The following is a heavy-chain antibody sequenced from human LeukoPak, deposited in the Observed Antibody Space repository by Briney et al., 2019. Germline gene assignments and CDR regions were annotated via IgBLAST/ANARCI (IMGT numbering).Heavy chain of an antibody. V-gene: IGHV3-9*01. Sequence: GGSLRLSCALSGFTFDDYAMPWVRQAPGKGLEWVSGISWSSGSIGYADSVKGRFTISRDNAKNSLYLQMNSLRAEDTALYYCAKGYSSSWYGYYMDVWGKGTTVTISS. CDR3: AKGYSSSWYGYYMDV. D-gene: IGHD6-13*01. CDR2: ISWSSGSI. CDR1: GFTFDDYA. J-gene: IGHJ6*03.